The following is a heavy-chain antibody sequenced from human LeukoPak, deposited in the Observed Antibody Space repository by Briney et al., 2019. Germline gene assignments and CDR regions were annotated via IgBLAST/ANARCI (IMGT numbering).Heavy chain of an antibody. J-gene: IGHJ3*02. CDR3: ARDWADGDYVVTVFDI. CDR2: IYYSGST. Sequence: SETLSLTCTVSGGSISSSSYYWGWIRQPPGKGLEWIGSIYYSGSTYYNPSLKSRVTISVDTSKNQFSLKLSSVTAADTAVYYCARDWADGDYVVTVFDIWGQGTMVTVSS. V-gene: IGHV4-39*07. CDR1: GGSISSSSYY. D-gene: IGHD4-17*01.